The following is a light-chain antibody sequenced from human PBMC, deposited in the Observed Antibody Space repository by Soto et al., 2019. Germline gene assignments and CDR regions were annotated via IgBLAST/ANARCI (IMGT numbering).Light chain of an antibody. Sequence: ETVLTQSPGTLSLSPGETGTLSCRASQSVTSSYLAWYQQKPDQAPRLLIYGASNRATGIPDRFSGSGSGTDFTLTISRLEPEDCAVYYCQQDGSSLFTFGQGTKLEIK. CDR1: QSVTSSY. CDR2: GAS. CDR3: QQDGSSLFT. J-gene: IGKJ2*01. V-gene: IGKV3-20*01.